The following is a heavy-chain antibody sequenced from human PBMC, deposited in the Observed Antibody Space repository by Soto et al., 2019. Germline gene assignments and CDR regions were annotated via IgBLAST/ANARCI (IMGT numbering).Heavy chain of an antibody. D-gene: IGHD2-2*01. CDR2: INHSGST. J-gene: IGHJ4*01. CDR3: ASRGVVVLVAVDY. CDR1: GGSFSGYY. Sequence: SETLSLTCAVYGGSFSGYYWSWIRQPPRKGQEWIGDINHSGSTNYTQSLKSRVTITVDTSKNKFYLKLSSVTAADTAVYYCASRGVVVLVAVDYWGQGTRVT. V-gene: IGHV4-34*01.